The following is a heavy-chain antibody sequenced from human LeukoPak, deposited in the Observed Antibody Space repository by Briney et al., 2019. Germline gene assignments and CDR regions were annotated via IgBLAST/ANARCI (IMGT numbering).Heavy chain of an antibody. Sequence: SETLSLTCTVSGGSISSYYWSWIRQPAGKGLEWIGRIYTSGSTNYNPSLKSRVTMSVDTSKNQFSLKLSSVTAADTAVYYCAREGYCSSTSCYGGWFDPWGQGTLVTVSS. D-gene: IGHD2-2*01. V-gene: IGHV4-4*07. CDR2: IYTSGST. CDR3: AREGYCSSTSCYGGWFDP. J-gene: IGHJ5*02. CDR1: GGSISSYY.